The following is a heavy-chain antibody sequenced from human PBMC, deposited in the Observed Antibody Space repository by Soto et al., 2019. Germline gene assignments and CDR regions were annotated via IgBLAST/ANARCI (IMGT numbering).Heavy chain of an antibody. J-gene: IGHJ6*03. Sequence: SETLSLTCTVSGGSISSYYWSWIRQPPGKGLEWIGYIYYSGSTNYNPSLKSRVTISVDTSKNQFSLKLSSVTAADSAVYYCARSYGDYESYYMDVWGKGTTVTVSS. CDR2: IYYSGST. V-gene: IGHV4-59*01. D-gene: IGHD4-17*01. CDR3: ARSYGDYESYYMDV. CDR1: GGSISSYY.